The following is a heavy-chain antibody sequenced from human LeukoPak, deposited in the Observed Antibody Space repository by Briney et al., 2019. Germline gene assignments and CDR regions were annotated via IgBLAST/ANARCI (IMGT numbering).Heavy chain of an antibody. CDR2: ISPYTGDT. CDR1: GYTFSNYG. V-gene: IGHV1-18*01. CDR3: ARVKEQCVHHNYQYYMDV. J-gene: IGHJ6*03. Sequence: ASVKVSCKAFGYTFSNYGINWVRQAPGHGLEWMGWISPYTGDTRYTQTLQGRVTMTTDTSTSTADMELRSLRSDDSAVYYCARVKEQCVHHNYQYYMDVWGKGTTVTVSS. D-gene: IGHD6-19*01.